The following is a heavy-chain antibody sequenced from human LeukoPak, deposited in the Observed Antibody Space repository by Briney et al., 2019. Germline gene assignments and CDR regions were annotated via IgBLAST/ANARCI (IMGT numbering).Heavy chain of an antibody. CDR1: GYTFTIYG. V-gene: IGHV1-18*01. CDR3: ARDIGPPLITIFGVAYNNWFDP. CDR2: ISAYNGNT. Sequence: ASVTVSYKASGYTFTIYGISWVRQAPGQGLEWMGWISAYNGNTNYAQKLQGRVTITTDTSTSTAYMELRSLRSDDTAVYYCARDIGPPLITIFGVAYNNWFDPWGQGTLVTVSS. J-gene: IGHJ5*02. D-gene: IGHD3-3*01.